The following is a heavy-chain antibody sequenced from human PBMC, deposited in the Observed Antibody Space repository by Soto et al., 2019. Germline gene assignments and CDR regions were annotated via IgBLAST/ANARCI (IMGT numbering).Heavy chain of an antibody. CDR1: GGSISSSSYY. J-gene: IGHJ6*03. V-gene: IGHV4-39*01. D-gene: IGHD2-2*01. Sequence: QLQLQESGPGLVKPSETLSLTCTVSGGSISSSSYYWGWIRQPPGKGLEWIGSIYYNGSTYYNPSLKSRVAIAVDTSKNQCSLKLSSVTAADTAVYYCATPDCSSTSCYGHYYYYMDVWGKGTTVTVSS. CDR2: IYYNGST. CDR3: ATPDCSSTSCYGHYYYYMDV.